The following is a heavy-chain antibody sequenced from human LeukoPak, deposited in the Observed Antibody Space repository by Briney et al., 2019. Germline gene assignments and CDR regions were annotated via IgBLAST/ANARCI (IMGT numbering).Heavy chain of an antibody. V-gene: IGHV1-2*02. D-gene: IGHD2-2*02. CDR1: GYTFTGYY. CDR3: ARVQRYCSSTSCYTNWFDP. Sequence: ASVKVSCKASGYTFTGYYMHWVRQAPGQGLEWMGWINPNSGGTNYAQKFQGRVTMTRDKSISTAYMELSRLRSDDTAVYYCARVQRYCSSTSCYTNWFDPWGQGTLVTVSS. J-gene: IGHJ5*02. CDR2: INPNSGGT.